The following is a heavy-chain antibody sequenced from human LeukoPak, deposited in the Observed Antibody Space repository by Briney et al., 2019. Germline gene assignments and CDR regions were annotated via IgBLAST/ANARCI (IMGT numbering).Heavy chain of an antibody. J-gene: IGHJ4*02. V-gene: IGHV4-59*01. D-gene: IGHD6-19*01. Sequence: SETLSLTCTVSGGSISSYYWSWIRQPPGEGLEWIAYISDIGSINYNPSLKSRVTISVDTSKNQFSLKLSSVTAADTAVYYCARDGGGGWYRDYFDYWGQGTLVTVSS. CDR3: ARDGGGGWYRDYFDY. CDR2: ISDIGSI. CDR1: GGSISSYY.